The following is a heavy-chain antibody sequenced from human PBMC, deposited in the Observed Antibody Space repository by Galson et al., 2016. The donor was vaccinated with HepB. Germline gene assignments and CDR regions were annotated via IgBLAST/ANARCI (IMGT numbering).Heavy chain of an antibody. CDR1: GFTFSSHG. CDR2: IWPDGKNR. V-gene: IGHV3-33*01. J-gene: IGHJ4*02. CDR3: ARESL. Sequence: SLRLSCAAPGFTFSSHGMHWVRQAPGKGLEWVAIIWPDGKNRFYADSVEGRFAISRDNSKSTLFLQMNSLRAEDTAVYYCARESLWGQGTLVTVSS.